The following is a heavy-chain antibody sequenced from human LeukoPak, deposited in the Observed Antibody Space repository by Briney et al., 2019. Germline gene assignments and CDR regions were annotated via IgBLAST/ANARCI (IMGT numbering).Heavy chain of an antibody. Sequence: ASVKVSCTASGYTFTSYGISWVRQAPGQGLEWMGRISAYNGNTNYAQKLQGRVTMTTDTSTSTAYMELRSLRSDDTAVYYCARDMWYYYDSSGYPPTRFDYWGQGTLVTVSS. V-gene: IGHV1-18*01. CDR3: ARDMWYYYDSSGYPPTRFDY. CDR1: GYTFTSYG. CDR2: ISAYNGNT. D-gene: IGHD3-22*01. J-gene: IGHJ4*02.